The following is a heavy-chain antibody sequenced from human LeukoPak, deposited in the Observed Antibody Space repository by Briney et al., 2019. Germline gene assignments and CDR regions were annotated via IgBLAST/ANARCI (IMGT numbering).Heavy chain of an antibody. D-gene: IGHD5-12*01. J-gene: IGHJ4*02. CDR3: ARAPAGSGYDYFDY. V-gene: IGHV3-53*01. Sequence: PGGSLRLSCAASGFTVSSNYMSWVRQAPGKGLEWVSVIYSGGSTYYADSVKGRFTISRDNSKNTLYLQMNSLRAEDTAVYYCARAPAGSGYDYFDYRGQGTLVTVSS. CDR2: IYSGGST. CDR1: GFTVSSNY.